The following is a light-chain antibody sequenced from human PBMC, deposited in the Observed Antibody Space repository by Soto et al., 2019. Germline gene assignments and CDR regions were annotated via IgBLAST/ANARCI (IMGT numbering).Light chain of an antibody. V-gene: IGKV3-11*01. J-gene: IGKJ2*01. CDR3: HQRSNWPLMYT. Sequence: EIVLTQSPAPLSLSPGERATLSCRASQSVSSYLAWYQQKPGQAPRLLVYDTSNSATGIPARFSGSGSGTDFTLTISSLEPEDFAVYYCHQRSNWPLMYTFGQGTKLEIK. CDR2: DTS. CDR1: QSVSSY.